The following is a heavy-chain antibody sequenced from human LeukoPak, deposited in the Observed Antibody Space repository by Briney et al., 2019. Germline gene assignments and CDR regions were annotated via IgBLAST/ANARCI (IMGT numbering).Heavy chain of an antibody. V-gene: IGHV3-66*01. CDR2: IYSDGST. Sequence: GGSLRLSCATSGFTVSSSYLSWVRQAPGKGLEWVSVIYSDGSTYYADSVKGRFTISRDNAKNSLYLQMNSLRAEDTAVYYCARSGSGYLDYWGQGTLVTVSS. D-gene: IGHD6-19*01. CDR3: ARSGSGYLDY. CDR1: GFTVSSSY. J-gene: IGHJ4*02.